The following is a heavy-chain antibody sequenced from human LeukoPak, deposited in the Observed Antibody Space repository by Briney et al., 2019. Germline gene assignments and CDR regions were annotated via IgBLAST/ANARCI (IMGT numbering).Heavy chain of an antibody. Sequence: SGGSLRLSCAASGFTFDDYAMHWVRQAPGKGLEWVSGISWNSGSIGYADSVKGRFTISRDNAKNSLYLQMNSLRAEDMALYYCAKGACSSTSCSTFDYWGQGTLVTVSS. CDR2: ISWNSGSI. CDR3: AKGACSSTSCSTFDY. D-gene: IGHD2-2*01. CDR1: GFTFDDYA. V-gene: IGHV3-9*03. J-gene: IGHJ4*02.